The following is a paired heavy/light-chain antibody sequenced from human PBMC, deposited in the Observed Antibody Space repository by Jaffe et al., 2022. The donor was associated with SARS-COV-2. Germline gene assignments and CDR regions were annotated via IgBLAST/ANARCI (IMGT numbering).Light chain of an antibody. J-gene: IGLJ3*02. V-gene: IGLV3-10*01. CDR1: ALPKKY. Sequence: SYELTQPPSVSVSPGQTARITCSGDALPKKYAYWYQQKSGQAPVLVIYEDSKRPSGIPERFSGSSSGTMATLTISGAQVEDEADYYCYSTDSSGTRGVFGGGTKLTVL. CDR3: YSTDSSGTRGV. CDR2: EDS.
Heavy chain of an antibody. CDR3: AKSRTRAGGPFWSGYYTGDSEDYYYGMDV. D-gene: IGHD3-3*01. J-gene: IGHJ6*02. Sequence: EVQLLESGGGLVQPGGSLRLSCAASGFTFSSYAMSWVRQAPGKGLEWVSAISGSGGSTYYADSVKGRFTISRDNSKNTLYLQMNSLRAEDTAVYYCAKSRTRAGGPFWSGYYTGDSEDYYYGMDVWGQGTTVTVSS. CDR2: ISGSGGST. CDR1: GFTFSSYA. V-gene: IGHV3-23*01.